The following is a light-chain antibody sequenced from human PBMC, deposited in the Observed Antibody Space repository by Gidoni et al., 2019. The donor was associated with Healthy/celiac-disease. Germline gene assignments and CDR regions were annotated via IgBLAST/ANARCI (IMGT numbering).Light chain of an antibody. CDR2: DAS. J-gene: IGKJ3*01. Sequence: EVVLTQSPATLSLSPGERATLSCSASQSVSSYLAWYQQKPGQAPRLLIYDASNRATGIPARFSGSVSGTDFTLTISSLEPEDFAVYYCQQRSNWPTFGPGTKVDIK. V-gene: IGKV3-11*01. CDR1: QSVSSY. CDR3: QQRSNWPT.